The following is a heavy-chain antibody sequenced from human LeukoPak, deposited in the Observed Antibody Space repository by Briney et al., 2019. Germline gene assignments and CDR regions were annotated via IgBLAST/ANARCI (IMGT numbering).Heavy chain of an antibody. CDR3: ARVSSGWPFGVIDY. V-gene: IGHV4-59*01. CDR1: GGSISSYY. CDR2: IYYSGST. J-gene: IGHJ4*02. Sequence: SETLSLTCTVSGGSISSYYWSWIRQPPGKGLEWIGYIYYSGSTNYNPSLKSRVTISVDTSKNQFSLKLSSVTAADTAVYYCARVSSGWPFGVIDYWGQGTLVTVSS. D-gene: IGHD3-3*01.